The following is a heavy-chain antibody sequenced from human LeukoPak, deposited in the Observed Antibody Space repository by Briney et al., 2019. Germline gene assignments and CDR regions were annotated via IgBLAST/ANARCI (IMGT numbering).Heavy chain of an antibody. CDR2: IIPIFGTA. CDR1: GGTFSSYA. D-gene: IGHD1-26*01. V-gene: IGHV1-69*05. CDR3: ARSLLPSSAFDI. J-gene: IGHJ3*02. Sequence: SVKVSCKASGGTFSSYAISWVRQAPGQGLEWMGGIIPIFGTANYAQKFQGRVTITTDESTSTAYMELSSLRSEDTAVYYCARSLLPSSAFDIWGQGTMVTVSS.